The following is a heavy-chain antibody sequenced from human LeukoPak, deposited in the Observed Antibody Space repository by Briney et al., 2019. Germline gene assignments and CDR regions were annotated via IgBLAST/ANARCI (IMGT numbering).Heavy chain of an antibody. D-gene: IGHD3-3*01. CDR1: GGSVSSGSYY. Sequence: SETLSLTCAVSGGSVSSGSYYWSWLRQPPGKGLEWIGYIYYSGSTNYHPSLKSRVTISVDTSKNQFSLKLSSVTAADTAVYYCARACSQGDYDFGDWGQGTLVTVPS. CDR3: ARACSQGDYDFGD. J-gene: IGHJ4*02. CDR2: IYYSGST. V-gene: IGHV4-61*01.